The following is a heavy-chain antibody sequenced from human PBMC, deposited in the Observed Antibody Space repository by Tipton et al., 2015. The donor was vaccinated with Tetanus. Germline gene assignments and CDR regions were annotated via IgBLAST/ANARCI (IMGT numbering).Heavy chain of an antibody. V-gene: IGHV5-51*01. CDR2: IYPGDSDT. Sequence: QSGAEVKKPGESLRISCKASGYEFISYWIAWVRQMPGKGLEWMGVIYPGDSDTRYSPSFQGQVTISADKSISTAYLQWTSLKPSDTAIYFCARLPKHYSASGSTWGQGTLVTVSS. CDR1: GYEFISYW. CDR3: ARLPKHYSASGST. D-gene: IGHD3-10*01. J-gene: IGHJ5*02.